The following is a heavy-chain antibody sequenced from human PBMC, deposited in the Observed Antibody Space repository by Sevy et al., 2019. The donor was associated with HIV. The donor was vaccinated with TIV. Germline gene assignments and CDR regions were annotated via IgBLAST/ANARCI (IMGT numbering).Heavy chain of an antibody. J-gene: IGHJ6*02. CDR2: IYPGDSDT. V-gene: IGHV5-51*01. CDR3: AASLGIAAAGTLSLDV. Sequence: GESLKISCKGSGYSFTSYWIGWVRQMPGKGLEWMGIIYPGDSDTRYSPSFQGQVTISAEKSISTAYLQWSSLKASDTAMYYCAASLGIAAAGTLSLDVWGQGTTVTVSS. D-gene: IGHD6-13*01. CDR1: GYSFTSYW.